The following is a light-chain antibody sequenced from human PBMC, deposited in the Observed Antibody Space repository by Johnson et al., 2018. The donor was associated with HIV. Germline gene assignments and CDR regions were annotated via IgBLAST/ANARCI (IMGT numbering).Light chain of an antibody. V-gene: IGLV1-51*01. CDR3: GTWDSRLSAYV. CDR1: SSNIGNNY. Sequence: QSVLTQPPSVSAAPGQKVTISCSGSSSNIGNNYVSWYQQVPGTAPKLLIYDNNKRPSGIPDRFAGSKSGTSATLGITGLRTGEEADYYCGTWDSRLSAYVCVTGTKVTVL. J-gene: IGLJ1*01. CDR2: DNN.